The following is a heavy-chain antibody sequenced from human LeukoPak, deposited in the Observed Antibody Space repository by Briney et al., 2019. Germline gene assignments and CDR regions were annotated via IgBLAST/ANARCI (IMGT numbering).Heavy chain of an antibody. CDR1: GFTFSSYS. V-gene: IGHV3-21*01. Sequence: GGSLRLSCAASGFTFSSYSMNWVRQAPGKGLEWVSSNSSSSSYIYYADSVKGRFTISRDNAKNSLYLQMNSLRAEDTAVYYCARVGRPTDTAMDDFDYWAREPWSPSPQ. D-gene: IGHD5-18*01. J-gene: IGHJ4*02. CDR3: ARVGRPTDTAMDDFDY. CDR2: NSSSSSYI.